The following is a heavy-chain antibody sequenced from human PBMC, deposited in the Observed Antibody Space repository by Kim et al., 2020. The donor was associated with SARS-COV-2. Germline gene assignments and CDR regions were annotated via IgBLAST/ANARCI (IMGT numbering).Heavy chain of an antibody. CDR2: IYYSGST. CDR3: ARGCSSSWYGYYYYYGMDV. Sequence: SETLSLTCTVSGGSISSYYWSWIRQPPGKGLEWIGYIYYSGSTNYNPSLKSRVTISVDTSKNQFSLKLSSVTAADTAVYYCARGCSSSWYGYYYYYGMDVWGQGTTVTVSS. J-gene: IGHJ6*02. CDR1: GGSISSYY. V-gene: IGHV4-59*01. D-gene: IGHD6-13*01.